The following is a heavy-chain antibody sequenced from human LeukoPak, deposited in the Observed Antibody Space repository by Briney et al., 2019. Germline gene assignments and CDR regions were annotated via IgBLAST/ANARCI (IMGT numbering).Heavy chain of an antibody. D-gene: IGHD7-27*01. Sequence: GESLKISCQGSGYSFTSYWIAWVRQMPGKGLEWMGIIYPGDSDTKYSPSFQGQVTISADKSITTAYLQWSSLKASDTAMYYCARRTPPHVTGDWAWYFDLWGRGTLVTVSS. J-gene: IGHJ2*01. CDR1: GYSFTSYW. CDR2: IYPGDSDT. CDR3: ARRTPPHVTGDWAWYFDL. V-gene: IGHV5-51*01.